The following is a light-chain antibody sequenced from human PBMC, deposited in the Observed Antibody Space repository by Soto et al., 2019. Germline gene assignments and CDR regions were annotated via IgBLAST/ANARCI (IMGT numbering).Light chain of an antibody. CDR2: DAS. CDR1: QSISTW. V-gene: IGKV1-5*01. Sequence: QMTQSPSTLSASVGDRLTITCRASQSISTWLAWYQQKPGKAPKLLIYDASSLESGVPSRFSGSGSGTEFTLTISSLQPDDFATYYCQQYNSYSLTFGGGTKVDIK. J-gene: IGKJ4*01. CDR3: QQYNSYSLT.